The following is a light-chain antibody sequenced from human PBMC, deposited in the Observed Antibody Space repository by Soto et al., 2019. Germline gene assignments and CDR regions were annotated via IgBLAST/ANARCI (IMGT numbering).Light chain of an antibody. CDR1: TGAVTSGHY. J-gene: IGLJ2*01. CDR2: DTS. V-gene: IGLV7-46*01. CDR3: LLSYSGTRI. Sequence: QAVVTQEPSLTVSPGGTVTLTCGSSTGAVTSGHYPYWFQQKPGQAPRTLIYDTSNKHSWSPARFSGSLLGGKAALTLSGAQPEDEAEYYCLLSYSGTRIFGGGTQMTVL.